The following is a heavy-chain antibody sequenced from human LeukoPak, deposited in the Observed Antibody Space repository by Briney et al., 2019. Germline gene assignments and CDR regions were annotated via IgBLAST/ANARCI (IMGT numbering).Heavy chain of an antibody. Sequence: GGSLRLSCAASGFTFSSYWMSWVRQAPGKGLEWVANIKQDGSEKYYVDSVKGRFTISRDNAKNSLYLQMNSLRAEDTAVYYCARDGIVGAKVPGVDYWGQGTLVTVSS. J-gene: IGHJ4*02. D-gene: IGHD1-26*01. V-gene: IGHV3-7*01. CDR2: IKQDGSEK. CDR3: ARDGIVGAKVPGVDY. CDR1: GFTFSSYW.